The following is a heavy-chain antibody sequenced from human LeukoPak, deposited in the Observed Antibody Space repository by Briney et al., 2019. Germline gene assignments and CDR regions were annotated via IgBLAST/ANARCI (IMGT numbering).Heavy chain of an antibody. CDR1: GFGFSNYG. J-gene: IGHJ1*01. V-gene: IGHV3-7*05. D-gene: IGHD3-10*01. CDR2: IKQDESET. CDR3: AIRGDPYSSGSYEYFQH. Sequence: GGSLRLSCAASGFGFSNYGMTWVRQAPGKGLEWVAHIKQDESETFYVDSVKGRFTISRDNAKNSLYLQMTSLRAEDTAVYYCAIRGDPYSSGSYEYFQHWGQGTLVTVCS.